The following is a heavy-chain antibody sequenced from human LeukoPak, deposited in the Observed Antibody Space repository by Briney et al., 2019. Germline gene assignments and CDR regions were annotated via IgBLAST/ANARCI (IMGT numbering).Heavy chain of an antibody. J-gene: IGHJ4*02. Sequence: GGSLRLSCAASGFTFDDYAMHWVRQAPGKGLEWVSGISWNSGSIGYADSVKGRFTISRDNAKNSLYLQMNSLKTEDTAVYYCTTDHRTIYGVVTPDYWGQGTLVTVSS. CDR2: ISWNSGSI. V-gene: IGHV3-9*01. D-gene: IGHD3-3*01. CDR1: GFTFDDYA. CDR3: TTDHRTIYGVVTPDY.